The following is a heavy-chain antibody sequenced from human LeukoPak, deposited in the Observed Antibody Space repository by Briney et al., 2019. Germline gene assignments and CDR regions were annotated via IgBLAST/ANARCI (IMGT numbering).Heavy chain of an antibody. CDR3: AKKGQADDYGKPD. D-gene: IGHD4/OR15-4a*01. CDR2: INRGVGST. Sequence: GGSLRLSCAASGFTFSIYDMSWVRQAPGKGLECVSAINRGVGSTYYADSVKGRFTVSRDNSKSTLYLQMDNLRADDTAVYYCAKKGQADDYGKPDWSQGILVTVSS. J-gene: IGHJ4*02. CDR1: GFTFSIYD. V-gene: IGHV3-23*01.